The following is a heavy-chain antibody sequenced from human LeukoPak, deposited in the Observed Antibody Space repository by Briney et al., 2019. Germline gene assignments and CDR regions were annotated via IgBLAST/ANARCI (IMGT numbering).Heavy chain of an antibody. CDR2: INPNSGGT. J-gene: IGHJ5*02. V-gene: IGHV1-2*02. Sequence: ASVKVSCKASGYTFTGYYMHWVRRAPGQGLEWMGWINPNSGGTNYAQKFQGRVTMTRDTSISTAYMELSRLRSDDTAVYYCARSDPSSSWYDWFDPWGQGTLVTVSS. CDR3: ARSDPSSSWYDWFDP. CDR1: GYTFTGYY. D-gene: IGHD6-13*01.